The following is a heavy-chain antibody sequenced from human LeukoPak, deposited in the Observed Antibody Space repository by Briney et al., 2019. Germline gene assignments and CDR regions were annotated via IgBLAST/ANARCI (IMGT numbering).Heavy chain of an antibody. V-gene: IGHV1-46*01. CDR1: GYTFTSYY. J-gene: IGHJ4*02. D-gene: IGHD3-22*01. CDR2: INPSGGST. Sequence: ASVKVSCKASGYTFTSYYMHWVRQAPGQGLEWMGIINPSGGSTSYAQKFEGRVTMTRDMSTSTVYMELSSLRSEDTAVYYCARGNRAPYYYDSSGYTHYFDYWGQGTLVTVSS. CDR3: ARGNRAPYYYDSSGYTHYFDY.